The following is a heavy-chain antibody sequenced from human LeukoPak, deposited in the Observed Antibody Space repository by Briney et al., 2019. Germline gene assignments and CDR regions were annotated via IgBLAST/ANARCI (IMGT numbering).Heavy chain of an antibody. CDR2: INSDGSST. CDR3: ARVINSGWLGELSD. V-gene: IGHV3-74*01. D-gene: IGHD6-19*01. Sequence: TGGPLRLSCAASGFTFSTYWMHWVRQAPGKGLVWVSRINSDGSSTTYADSVKGRFTISRDNAKNTLYLQMNSLRAEDTAVYYCARVINSGWLGELSDWGQGTLVTVSS. CDR1: GFTFSTYW. J-gene: IGHJ4*02.